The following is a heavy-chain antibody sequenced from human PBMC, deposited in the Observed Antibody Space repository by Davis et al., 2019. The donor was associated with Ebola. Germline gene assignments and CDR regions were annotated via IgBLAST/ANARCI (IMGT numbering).Heavy chain of an antibody. V-gene: IGHV1-69*04. J-gene: IGHJ3*02. Sequence: SVKVSCKASGGTFSSYAISWVRQAPGQGLEWMGRIIPILGIANYAQKFQGRVTITADKSTSTAYMELSSLRSEDTAVYYCARGGGYSYGTYAFDIWGQGTMVTVSS. CDR2: IIPILGIA. D-gene: IGHD5-18*01. CDR3: ARGGGYSYGTYAFDI. CDR1: GGTFSSYA.